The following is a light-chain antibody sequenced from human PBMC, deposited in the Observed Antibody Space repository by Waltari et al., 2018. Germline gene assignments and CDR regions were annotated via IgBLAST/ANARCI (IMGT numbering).Light chain of an antibody. CDR1: SGSIASNF. CDR3: QSYDGSGSWV. V-gene: IGLV6-57*04. Sequence: FMLTQPHSVSESPGKTITISCTRSSGSIASNFVQWYQQRPGSAPTTVIYEYHQRPSGVPDPFSGSVDRSSNSASLTISGLKTEDEAEYYCQSYDGSGSWVFGGGTKLTVL. CDR2: EYH. J-gene: IGLJ3*02.